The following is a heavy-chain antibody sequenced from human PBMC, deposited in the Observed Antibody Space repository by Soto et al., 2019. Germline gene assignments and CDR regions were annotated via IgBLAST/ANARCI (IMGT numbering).Heavy chain of an antibody. CDR2: ISAYNGNT. CDR1: GYTFTSYG. V-gene: IGHV1-18*01. Sequence: ASVKVSCKASGYTFTSYGISWVRQAPGQGLEWMGWISAYNGNTNYAQKLQGRVTMTTDTSTSTAYMELRSLRFDDTAVYYCARESLRYFDWLSHDAFDIWGQGTMVTVSS. D-gene: IGHD3-9*01. CDR3: ARESLRYFDWLSHDAFDI. J-gene: IGHJ3*02.